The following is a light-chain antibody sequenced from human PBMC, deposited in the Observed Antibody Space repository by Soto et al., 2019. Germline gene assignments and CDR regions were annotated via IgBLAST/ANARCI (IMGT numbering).Light chain of an antibody. J-gene: IGKJ4*01. V-gene: IGKV2-24*01. Sequence: EIVLTQTPLSSPVTLGQPASISCTSSQSLVHSDGNTYLSWLHLGPGQPPRLLLHKISNRISAVPDRFSGRGAGTDFTLKITRVESEDLETYYCMRSSQPPRTFGGGTKVDIK. CDR2: KIS. CDR1: QSLVHSDGNTY. CDR3: MRSSQPPRT.